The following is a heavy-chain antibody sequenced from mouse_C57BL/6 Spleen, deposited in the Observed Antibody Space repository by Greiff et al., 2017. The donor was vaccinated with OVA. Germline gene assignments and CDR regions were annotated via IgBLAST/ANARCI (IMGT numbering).Heavy chain of an antibody. CDR1: GFTFTDYY. Sequence: EVKLVESGGGLVQPGGSLSLSCAASGFTFTDYYMSWVRQPPGKALEWLGFIRNKDNGYTTEYSASVKGRFTISRDNSRSILYLQMNALRAEDSATYSGEKYGYYGSSWDARDYWGQGTSVTVSS. CDR3: EKYGYYGSSWDARDY. CDR2: IRNKDNGYTT. V-gene: IGHV7-3*01. J-gene: IGHJ4*01. D-gene: IGHD1-1*01.